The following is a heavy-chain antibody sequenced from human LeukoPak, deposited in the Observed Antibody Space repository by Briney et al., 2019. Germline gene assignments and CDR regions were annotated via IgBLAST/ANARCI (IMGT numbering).Heavy chain of an antibody. V-gene: IGHV1-2*02. J-gene: IGHJ4*02. CDR2: INPNSGGT. Sequence: ASGKVSCKASGYTFTGYYMHWVRQAPGQGLEWMGWINPNSGGTNYAQKFQGRVTMTRDTSISTAYMELSRLRSDDTAVYYCARGPYGSGSPGYWGQGTLVTVSS. D-gene: IGHD3-10*01. CDR1: GYTFTGYY. CDR3: ARGPYGSGSPGY.